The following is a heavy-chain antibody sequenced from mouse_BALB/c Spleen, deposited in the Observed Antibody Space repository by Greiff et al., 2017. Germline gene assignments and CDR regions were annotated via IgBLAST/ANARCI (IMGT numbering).Heavy chain of an antibody. CDR3: ARSHYYYGSSYPWYFDV. Sequence: VKLMESGAELAKPGASVKMSCKASGYTFTSYWMYWVKQRPGQGLEWIGSINPGTGYTEYNQKFKDKATVTADKSSSPAYMQLSSLTSEDSAVYYCARSHYYYGSSYPWYFDVWGAGTTVTVSS. CDR2: INPGTGYT. V-gene: IGHV1-7*01. CDR1: GYTFTSYW. D-gene: IGHD1-1*01. J-gene: IGHJ1*01.